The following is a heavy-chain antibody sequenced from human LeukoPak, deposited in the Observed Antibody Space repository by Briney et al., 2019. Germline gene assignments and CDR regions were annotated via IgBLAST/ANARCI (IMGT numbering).Heavy chain of an antibody. CDR2: ISGSGGST. D-gene: IGHD3-22*01. CDR3: AKGSKAGKKETYYYDSSGYYLMDY. Sequence: GGSLRLSCAASGFTFSSYAMSWVRQAPGKGLEWVSAISGSGGSTYYADSVEGRFTISRDNSKNTLYLQMNSLRAEDTAVYYCAKGSKAGKKETYYYDSSGYYLMDYWGQGTLVTVSS. CDR1: GFTFSSYA. J-gene: IGHJ4*02. V-gene: IGHV3-23*01.